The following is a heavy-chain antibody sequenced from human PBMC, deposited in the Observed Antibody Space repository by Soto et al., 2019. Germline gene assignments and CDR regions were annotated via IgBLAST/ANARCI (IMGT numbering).Heavy chain of an antibody. CDR1: GFTFSSYD. Sequence: PGGSLRLSCAASGFTFSSYDMHWVRQATGKGLEWVSAIGTAGDTYCPGSVKGRFTISRENAKNSLYLQMNSLRAGDTAVYYCARDRYSSSWYGGYYYYYGMDVWGQGTTVTAP. J-gene: IGHJ6*02. V-gene: IGHV3-13*01. CDR3: ARDRYSSSWYGGYYYYYGMDV. D-gene: IGHD6-13*01. CDR2: IGTAGDT.